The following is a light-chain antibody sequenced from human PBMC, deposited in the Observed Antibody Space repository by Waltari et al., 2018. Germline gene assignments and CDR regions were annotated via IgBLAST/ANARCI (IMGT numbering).Light chain of an antibody. Sequence: DIQMTQSPSSLSASVGDRVTITCRASQSISSNLNWYQQNPGKAPKILIYAASSLQSGVPSRFSGSGSETDFTLTISSLQPEDFATYYCQQSYSTPYTFGQGTKLEIK. J-gene: IGKJ2*01. V-gene: IGKV1-39*01. CDR3: QQSYSTPYT. CDR1: QSISSN. CDR2: AAS.